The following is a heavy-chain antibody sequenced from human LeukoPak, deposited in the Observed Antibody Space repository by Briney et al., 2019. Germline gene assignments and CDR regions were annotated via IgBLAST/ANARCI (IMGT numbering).Heavy chain of an antibody. CDR1: GFTFSSFA. Sequence: GGSLTLSCAASGFTFSSFAMSWVRQAPGKVLEWVSAISGSGGSTYYADSVKGRFTISRDNSKNTLYLQMNSLRAEDTAVYYCAKDWSGLYYDILTGYRGDAFDIWGQGTIVTVSS. CDR2: ISGSGGST. J-gene: IGHJ3*02. V-gene: IGHV3-23*01. D-gene: IGHD3-9*01. CDR3: AKDWSGLYYDILTGYRGDAFDI.